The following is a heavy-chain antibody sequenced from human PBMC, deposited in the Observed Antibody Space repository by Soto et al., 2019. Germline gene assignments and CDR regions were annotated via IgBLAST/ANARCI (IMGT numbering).Heavy chain of an antibody. CDR2: IYYSGST. Sequence: PSETRCISWTVSVGSISSCDWSWIRQPPGKGLEWIGYIYYSGSTNYNPSLKSRVTISVDTSKNQFSLKLSSVTAADTAVYYCARWAPPYGMDVWGQGTTVTVSS. CDR3: ARWAPPYGMDV. J-gene: IGHJ6*02. V-gene: IGHV4-59*01. D-gene: IGHD1-26*01. CDR1: VGSISSCD.